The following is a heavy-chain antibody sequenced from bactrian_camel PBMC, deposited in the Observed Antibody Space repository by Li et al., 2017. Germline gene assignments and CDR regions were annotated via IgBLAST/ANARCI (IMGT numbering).Heavy chain of an antibody. J-gene: IGHJ4*01. Sequence: VQLVESGGGSVQAGGSLRLSCAASGYTYSSYCMGWYRQAPGKEREGVAAIDSDGSTSYADSVKGRFTISHDDAKNALYLDMNNLKPEDTAMYYCAIGLHLEAMGSWADADLEYWGQGTQVTVS. CDR2: IDSDGST. CDR1: GYTYSSYC. CDR3: AIGLHLEAMGSWADADLEY. D-gene: IGHD3*01. V-gene: IGHV3S55*01.